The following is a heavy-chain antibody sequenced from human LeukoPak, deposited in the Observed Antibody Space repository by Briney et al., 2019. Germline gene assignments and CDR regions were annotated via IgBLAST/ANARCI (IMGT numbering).Heavy chain of an antibody. CDR3: SRGGTDDPFNS. D-gene: IGHD1-1*01. J-gene: IGHJ4*02. CDR2: ISPRSDYI. Sequence: NPRGSLRLSCAASGFTFSSYSMNWVRQAPGKGLEWVSSISPRSDYIYYADSLKGRFTISRDNAKDSLYLQMNSLRAEDTAVYYCSRGGTDDPFNSWGQGTLVTVSS. V-gene: IGHV3-21*01. CDR1: GFTFSSYS.